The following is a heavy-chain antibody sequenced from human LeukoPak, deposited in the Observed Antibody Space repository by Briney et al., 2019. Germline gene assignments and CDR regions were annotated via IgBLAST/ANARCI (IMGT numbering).Heavy chain of an antibody. CDR2: IIPIFGTA. J-gene: IGHJ6*03. CDR3: ARVAPGSVYMDV. Sequence: ASVTVSWKASGGTFSSYAISWVRQAPGQGLEWMGGIIPIFGTANYAQKFQGRVTITTDESTSTAYMELSSLRSEDTAVYYCARVAPGSVYMDVWGKGTTVTVSS. V-gene: IGHV1-69*05. CDR1: GGTFSSYA. D-gene: IGHD2-15*01.